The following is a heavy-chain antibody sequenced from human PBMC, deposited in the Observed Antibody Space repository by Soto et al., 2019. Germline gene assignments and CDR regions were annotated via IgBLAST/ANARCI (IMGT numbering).Heavy chain of an antibody. CDR2: IYHSGST. CDR1: SGSISSSNW. D-gene: IGHD6-19*01. V-gene: IGHV4-4*02. J-gene: IGHJ4*02. Sequence: QVQLQESGPGLVKPSGTLSLTCAVSSGSISSSNWWSWVRQPPGKGLEWIGEIYHSGSTNYNPSLKSRGNISVDNSKDPFPPKPGPWTAAGTAVYYLARVTPGGYSSGFDYWGQGTLVTVSS. CDR3: ARVTPGGYSSGFDY.